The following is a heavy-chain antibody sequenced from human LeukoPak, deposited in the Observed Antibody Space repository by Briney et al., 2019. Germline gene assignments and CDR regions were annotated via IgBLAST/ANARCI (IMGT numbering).Heavy chain of an antibody. Sequence: GKSLRLSCAASGFTFSSYGIHWVRQAPGKGLEWVALISYDGSDKYYADSVKGRFTISRDNSENTLYLQMNSLRADDTAVYYCAKEDVTGWLGVDYWGQGTLVTASS. J-gene: IGHJ4*02. CDR2: ISYDGSDK. V-gene: IGHV3-30*18. CDR1: GFTFSSYG. D-gene: IGHD6-19*01. CDR3: AKEDVTGWLGVDY.